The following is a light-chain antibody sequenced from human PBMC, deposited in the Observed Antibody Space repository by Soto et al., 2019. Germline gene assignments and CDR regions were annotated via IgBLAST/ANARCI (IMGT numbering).Light chain of an antibody. CDR3: QQYGSSPAVT. Sequence: EIVLTQSPGTLSLSPGALAILSCRASRTVTSSYLAGYQQKPGQAPRILIYGASSRPNGVPDRFSGSRSGTALTLNISRLEPEDFAVYYCQQYGSSPAVTFGPGTKVYFK. V-gene: IGKV3-20*01. J-gene: IGKJ3*01. CDR1: RTVTSSY. CDR2: GAS.